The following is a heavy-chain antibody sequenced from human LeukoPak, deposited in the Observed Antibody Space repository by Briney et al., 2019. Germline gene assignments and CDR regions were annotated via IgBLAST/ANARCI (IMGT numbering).Heavy chain of an antibody. CDR2: IYSGGST. Sequence: GGSLRLSCAASGFTVSSNYMSWVRQAPGKGLEWVSVIYSGGSTYYADSVKGRFTISRDNSKNTLHLQMNSLRGEDTAVYYCTSHFYDSGYFDYWGQGTLVTVSS. V-gene: IGHV3-53*01. CDR1: GFTVSSNY. CDR3: TSHFYDSGYFDY. D-gene: IGHD3-22*01. J-gene: IGHJ4*02.